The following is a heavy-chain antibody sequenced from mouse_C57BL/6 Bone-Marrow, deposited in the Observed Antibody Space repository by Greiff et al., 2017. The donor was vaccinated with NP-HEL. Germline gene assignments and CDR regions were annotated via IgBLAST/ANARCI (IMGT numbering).Heavy chain of an antibody. CDR2: INPNNGGT. J-gene: IGHJ4*01. V-gene: IGHV1-26*01. CDR1: GYTFTDYY. Sequence: VQLQQSGPELVKPGASVKISCKASGYTFTDYYMNWVKQSHGKSLEWIGDINPNNGGTSYNQKFKGKATLTVDKSSSTAYMELRSLTSEDSAVYYCARWRFTTVPLAMDYWGQGTSVTVSS. CDR3: ARWRFTTVPLAMDY. D-gene: IGHD1-1*01.